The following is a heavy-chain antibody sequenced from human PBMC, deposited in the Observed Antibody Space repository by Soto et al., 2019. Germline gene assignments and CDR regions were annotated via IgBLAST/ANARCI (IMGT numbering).Heavy chain of an antibody. D-gene: IGHD3-3*01. Sequence: EVQLVETGGGFIQPGGSLRLSCGASGFTVSSHYLSWVRQPPGKGLEWVSVIYSGGSASYADSVKGRFTISRDNSKNTVYLQMNNMRADDTGVYYCARGEEWGWRHYFDLWGQGTPVTVSS. V-gene: IGHV3-53*02. CDR3: ARGEEWGWRHYFDL. CDR2: IYSGGSA. CDR1: GFTVSSHY. J-gene: IGHJ4*02.